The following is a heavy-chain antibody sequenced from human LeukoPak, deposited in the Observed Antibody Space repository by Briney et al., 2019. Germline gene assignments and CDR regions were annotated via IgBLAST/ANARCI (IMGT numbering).Heavy chain of an antibody. D-gene: IGHD3-3*01. CDR3: ARGIGDYDFWSGYYYYYYMDV. CDR1: GYSISSSYY. V-gene: IGHV4-38-2*01. Sequence: SETLSLTCAVSGYSISSSYYWGWIRPPPGKGLEWIGSIYHSGSTYYNPSLKSRVTISVDTSKNQFSLKLSSVTAADTAVYYCARGIGDYDFWSGYYYYYYMDVWGKGTTVTVSS. CDR2: IYHSGST. J-gene: IGHJ6*03.